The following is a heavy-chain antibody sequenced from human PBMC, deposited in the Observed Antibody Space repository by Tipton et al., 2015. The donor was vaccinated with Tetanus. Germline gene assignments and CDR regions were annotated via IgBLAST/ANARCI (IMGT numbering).Heavy chain of an antibody. D-gene: IGHD3-10*01. CDR2: VTHSGST. V-gene: IGHV4-34*01. CDR1: GGSFSGYY. J-gene: IGHJ6*02. Sequence: GLVKPSETLSLTCGVYGGSFSGYYWTWIRQPPGKGLEGLGEVTHSGSTNYNPSLKSRVTISVDTAKKQFSLKLTSVIAADTAVYYCARGDYYGSGTYDVWGQGTTVTVPS. CDR3: ARGDYYGSGTYDV.